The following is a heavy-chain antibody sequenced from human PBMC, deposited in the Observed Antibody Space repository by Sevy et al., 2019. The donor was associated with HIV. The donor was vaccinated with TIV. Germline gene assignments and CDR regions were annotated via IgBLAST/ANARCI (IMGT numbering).Heavy chain of an antibody. V-gene: IGHV3-33*01. CDR1: GFTFSSHG. J-gene: IGHJ4*02. CDR2: IYDDGRNK. Sequence: GESLKISCAASGFTFSSHGMHWVRQTPGKGLEWVAVIYDDGRNKYYADFVKGRFTMSRDNSKNTLHLQLNSLRAEDTALYYCARDSNDYGDYRLSYYIDYWGQGTLVTVSS. D-gene: IGHD4-17*01. CDR3: ARDSNDYGDYRLSYYIDY.